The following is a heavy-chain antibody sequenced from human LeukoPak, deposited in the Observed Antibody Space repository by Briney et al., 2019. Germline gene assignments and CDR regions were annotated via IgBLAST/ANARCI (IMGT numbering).Heavy chain of an antibody. CDR2: INLGGST. D-gene: IGHD4-11*01. Sequence: SETLSLTCAIYGGSFDGYSWSWIRQSPGEGLEWIGEINLGGSTNYNPSLKSRVTMTIDTSKKAVSLKLTSVTAADTSIYFCATSTKVVRPDSWDSWGQGTLVTVSS. V-gene: IGHV4-34*01. CDR1: GGSFDGYS. CDR3: ATSTKVVRPDSWDS. J-gene: IGHJ4*02.